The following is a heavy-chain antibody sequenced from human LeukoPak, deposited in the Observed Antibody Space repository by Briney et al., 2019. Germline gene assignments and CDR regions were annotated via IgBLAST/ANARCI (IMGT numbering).Heavy chain of an antibody. D-gene: IGHD3-22*01. CDR2: INPNSGGT. Sequence: ASVKVSCKASGYTFTGYYMHWVRQAPGQGLEWMGWINPNSGGTNYAQKFQGRVTMTRDTSISTAYMELSRLRSDDTAAYYCAGYDSSGYYYGYWGQGTLVTVSS. J-gene: IGHJ4*02. CDR1: GYTFTGYY. V-gene: IGHV1-2*02. CDR3: AGYDSSGYYYGY.